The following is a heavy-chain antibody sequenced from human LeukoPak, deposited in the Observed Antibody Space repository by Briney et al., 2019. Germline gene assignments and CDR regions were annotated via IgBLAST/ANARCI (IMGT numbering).Heavy chain of an antibody. Sequence: GGSLRLSCAASGFTFDDYAMHWVRQAPGKGLEWVSGISWNSGSIGYADSVKGRFTISRDNAKNSLYLQMNSLRSEDTAVHYCAIRLRWDFDYWGQGSLVTVSS. CDR1: GFTFDDYA. D-gene: IGHD4-23*01. CDR2: ISWNSGSI. V-gene: IGHV3-9*01. CDR3: AIRLRWDFDY. J-gene: IGHJ4*02.